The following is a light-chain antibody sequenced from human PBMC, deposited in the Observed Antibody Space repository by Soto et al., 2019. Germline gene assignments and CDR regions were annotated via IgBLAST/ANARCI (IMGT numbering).Light chain of an antibody. CDR3: CSYSGSSYV. Sequence: QSALTQPRSVSGSPGQSVTISCTGTSSDVGNYDYVSWYQHHPGKAPKLMLYDVTKRPSGVPGRFSGSKSGNTASLTISGLQADDEADYYCCSYSGSSYVFGPGTKVTVL. V-gene: IGLV2-11*01. CDR1: SSDVGNYDY. J-gene: IGLJ1*01. CDR2: DVT.